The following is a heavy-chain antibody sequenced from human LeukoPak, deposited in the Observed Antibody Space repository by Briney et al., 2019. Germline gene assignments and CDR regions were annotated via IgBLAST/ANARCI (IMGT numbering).Heavy chain of an antibody. CDR3: ARVTLNHYYVDY. CDR2: IYYSGST. CDR1: GDSISSGDYY. V-gene: IGHV4-30-4*01. D-gene: IGHD3-10*02. Sequence: PSETLSLTCTVSGDSISSGDYYWSWIRQPPGKGLEWIGYIYYSGSTYYNPSLKSRVTMSVDTSKKQFSLKLSSVTAADTAVYYCARVTLNHYYVDYWGQGTLVTVSS. J-gene: IGHJ4*02.